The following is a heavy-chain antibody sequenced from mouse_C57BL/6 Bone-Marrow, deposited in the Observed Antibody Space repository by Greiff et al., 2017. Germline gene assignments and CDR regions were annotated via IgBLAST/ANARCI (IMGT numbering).Heavy chain of an antibody. J-gene: IGHJ3*01. CDR2: ISYDGSN. CDR1: GYSITSGYY. Sequence: VQLQQSGPGLVKPSQSLSLTCSVTGYSITSGYYWNWIRQFPGNKLEWMGYISYDGSNNYNPSLKNRISITRDTSKNQFFLKLNSVTTEDTATYYCASRYYGSRAWFAYWGQGTLVTVSA. CDR3: ASRYYGSRAWFAY. V-gene: IGHV3-6*01. D-gene: IGHD1-1*01.